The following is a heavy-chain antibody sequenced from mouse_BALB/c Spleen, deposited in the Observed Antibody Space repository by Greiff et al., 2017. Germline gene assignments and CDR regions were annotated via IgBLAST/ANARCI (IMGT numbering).Heavy chain of an antibody. Sequence: VHVKQSGTVLARPGASVKMSCKASGYSFTSYWMHWVKQRPGQGLEWIGAIYPGNSDTSYNQKFKGKAKLTAVTSASTAYMELSSLTNEDSAVYYCTRRDYRYGWFAYWGQGTLVTVSA. CDR1: GYSFTSYW. CDR3: TRRDYRYGWFAY. CDR2: IYPGNSDT. D-gene: IGHD2-14*01. V-gene: IGHV1-5*01. J-gene: IGHJ3*01.